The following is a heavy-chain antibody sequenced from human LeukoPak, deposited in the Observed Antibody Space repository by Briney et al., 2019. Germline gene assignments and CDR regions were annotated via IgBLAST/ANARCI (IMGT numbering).Heavy chain of an antibody. CDR3: GSLTVVAKDH. V-gene: IGHV3-74*01. CDR2: INSDGSST. CDR1: GFTFSTYW. D-gene: IGHD3-22*01. Sequence: AGGSLRLSCAASGFTFSTYWMHWVRQAPGKGLVGVAQINSDGSSTSYADSVKGRFTISRDNAKNTLYLQMINLRAEDTAVYYCGSLTVVAKDHWGQGTLVTVSS. J-gene: IGHJ4*02.